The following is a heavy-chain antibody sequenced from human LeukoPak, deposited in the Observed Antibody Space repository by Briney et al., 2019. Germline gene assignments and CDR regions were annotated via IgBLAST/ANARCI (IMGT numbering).Heavy chain of an antibody. Sequence: ASVKVSCKASGYIFTGDYRHWVRQAPGQGLEWMGWINPNSGGTNYAQKFQGRVTMTRDTSISTANLELSRLRSDDTAVYYCASGRRDSSGWYYYFDYWGQGTLVTVSS. D-gene: IGHD6-19*01. V-gene: IGHV1-2*02. CDR2: INPNSGGT. CDR1: GYIFTGDY. CDR3: ASGRRDSSGWYYYFDY. J-gene: IGHJ4*02.